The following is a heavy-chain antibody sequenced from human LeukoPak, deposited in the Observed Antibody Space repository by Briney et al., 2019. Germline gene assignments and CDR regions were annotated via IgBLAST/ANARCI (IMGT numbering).Heavy chain of an antibody. CDR1: GFTFSNAW. Sequence: PGGSLRLSCEASGFTFSNAWMSWVRQAPGKGLEWVSSISSSSSYIYYADSVKGRFTISRDNAKNSLYLQMNSLRAEDTAVYYCARGNYYDSSGYFPFNYWGQGTLVTVSS. CDR2: ISSSSSYI. J-gene: IGHJ4*02. CDR3: ARGNYYDSSGYFPFNY. V-gene: IGHV3-21*01. D-gene: IGHD3-22*01.